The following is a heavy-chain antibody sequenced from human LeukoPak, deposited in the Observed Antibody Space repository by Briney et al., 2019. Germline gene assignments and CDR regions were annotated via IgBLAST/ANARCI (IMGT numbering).Heavy chain of an antibody. J-gene: IGHJ4*02. CDR2: ISTFSNYI. CDR3: ARDRLPSGIGEIDY. Sequence: GGSLRLSCAASGFTFSNHYMTWVRQAPGKGLEWVSSISTFSNYIYYADSVKGRFTISRDKSKNMLYLQMNSLRAEDTTVYYCARDRLPSGIGEIDYWGQGTLVTVSS. D-gene: IGHD1-1*01. V-gene: IGHV3-21*01. CDR1: GFTFSNHY.